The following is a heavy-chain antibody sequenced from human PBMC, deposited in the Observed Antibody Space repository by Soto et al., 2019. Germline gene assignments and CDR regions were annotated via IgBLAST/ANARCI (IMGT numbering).Heavy chain of an antibody. V-gene: IGHV1-18*01. CDR1: GYTFTSYG. J-gene: IGHJ4*02. Sequence: ASVKVSCKASGYTFTSYGISWVRQAPGQGLEWMGWISAYNGNTNYAQKLQGRVTMTTDTSTSTAYMELRSLRSDDTAVYYCARDQPQYYYDSSGYFDYWGQATLVTVSS. CDR2: ISAYNGNT. D-gene: IGHD3-22*01. CDR3: ARDQPQYYYDSSGYFDY.